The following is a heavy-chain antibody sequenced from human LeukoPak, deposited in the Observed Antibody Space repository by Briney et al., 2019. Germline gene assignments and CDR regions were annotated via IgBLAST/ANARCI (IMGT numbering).Heavy chain of an antibody. CDR1: GFTFSYYS. D-gene: IGHD2-2*01. J-gene: IGHJ4*02. CDR2: IMSSGTYI. CDR3: ARLREVVIIPAAVDY. V-gene: IGHV3-21*01. Sequence: GGSLILSCAASGFTFSYYSVTWVRQAPGKGLEWVSAIMSSGTYIYYADSVKGRFTISRDNAKNSLYLQMNSLRAEDTAVYYCARLREVVIIPAAVDYWGQGTLVTVSS.